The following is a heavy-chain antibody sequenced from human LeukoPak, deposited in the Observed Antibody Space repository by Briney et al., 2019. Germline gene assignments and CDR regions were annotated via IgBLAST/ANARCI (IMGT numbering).Heavy chain of an antibody. CDR3: AKWLTGDYYYYYGMDV. CDR1: GGTFSSYA. J-gene: IGHJ6*02. Sequence: ASVKVSCKASGGTFSSYAISWVRLAPGQGLEWMGRIIPILGIANYAQKFQGRVTITADKSTSTAYMELSSLRSEDTAVYYCAKWLTGDYYYYYGMDVWGQGTTVTVSS. V-gene: IGHV1-69*04. CDR2: IIPILGIA. D-gene: IGHD6-19*01.